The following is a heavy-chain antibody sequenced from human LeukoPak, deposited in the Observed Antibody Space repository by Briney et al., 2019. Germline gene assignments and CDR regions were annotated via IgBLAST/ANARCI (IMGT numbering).Heavy chain of an antibody. CDR1: GFTFSSYA. V-gene: IGHV3-23*01. Sequence: GGSLRLSCAASGFTFSSYAMSWVRQAPGKGLEWVSAIRGSGDSTTTYYADSVKGRFTISRDNSKNTLYLQMNSLRAEDTAVYYCAKTTGYYYYYGMDVWGQGTTVTVSS. J-gene: IGHJ6*02. CDR2: IRGSGDSTTT. D-gene: IGHD1-1*01. CDR3: AKTTGYYYYYGMDV.